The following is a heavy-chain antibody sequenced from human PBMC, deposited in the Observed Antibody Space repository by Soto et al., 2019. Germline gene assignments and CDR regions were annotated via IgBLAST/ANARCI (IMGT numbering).Heavy chain of an antibody. Sequence: QVQLVQSGAEVKKPGSSVKVSCKASGGTFSSYTISWVRQAPGQGLEWMGRIIPILGIANYAQKVQGRVTITADKSTSTAYMELSSLRSEDTAVYYCARDDLVATPDYWGQGTLVTVSS. CDR2: IIPILGIA. V-gene: IGHV1-69*08. J-gene: IGHJ4*02. CDR3: ARDDLVATPDY. D-gene: IGHD5-12*01. CDR1: GGTFSSYT.